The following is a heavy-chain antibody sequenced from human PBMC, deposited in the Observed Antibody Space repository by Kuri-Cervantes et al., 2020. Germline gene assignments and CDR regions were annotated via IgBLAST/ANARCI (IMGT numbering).Heavy chain of an antibody. Sequence: GGSLRLSCVASGITFSGYDIHWVHQAPGKGLEWEAVISYDGSNKYYADSVKGRFTISRDNSKNTLYLQMNSLRAEDTAVYYCARGASYYYGMDVWGQGTTVTVSS. D-gene: IGHD1-26*01. CDR2: ISYDGSNK. CDR1: GITFSGYD. V-gene: IGHV3-30*03. CDR3: ARGASYYYGMDV. J-gene: IGHJ6*02.